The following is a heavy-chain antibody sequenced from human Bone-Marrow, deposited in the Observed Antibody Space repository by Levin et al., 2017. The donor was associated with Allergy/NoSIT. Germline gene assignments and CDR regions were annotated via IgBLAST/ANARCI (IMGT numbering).Heavy chain of an antibody. CDR2: IRSEAHGGTS. CDR1: GFNFADYA. Sequence: GGSLRLSCSASGFNFADYATSWFRQPPGKGLEWVGFIRSEAHGGTSEFAASVKGRFTFSRDESKSIAYLQMNSLKTEDTAVYYCSRPIAVAYMHFDPWGQGTLVTVSS. D-gene: IGHD6-19*01. CDR3: SRPIAVAYMHFDP. V-gene: IGHV3-49*03. J-gene: IGHJ5*02.